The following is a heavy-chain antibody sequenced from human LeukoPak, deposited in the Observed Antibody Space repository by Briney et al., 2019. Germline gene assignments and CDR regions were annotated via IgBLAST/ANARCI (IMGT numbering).Heavy chain of an antibody. J-gene: IGHJ6*04. CDR3: TSLYCSSTSCSPSYGMDV. CDR2: IRRRAKSYAT. CDR1: GFTFSGSA. D-gene: IGHD2-2*01. Sequence: GGSLRLSCAASGFTFSGSAMHWVRQASGKRLEGVGRIRRRAKSYATAYAASVKDRFTISRDDSKNTAYLQMNSLKTEGTAVYYCTSLYCSSTSCSPSYGMDVWGKGTTVTVSS. V-gene: IGHV3-73*01.